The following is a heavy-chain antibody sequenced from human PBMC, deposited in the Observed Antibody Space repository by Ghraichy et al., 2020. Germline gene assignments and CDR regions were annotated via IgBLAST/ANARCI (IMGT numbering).Heavy chain of an antibody. Sequence: GGSLRLSCAASGFTFSSYWMHWVRQAPGKGLVWVSRINSDGSSTSYADSVKGRFTISRDNAKNTLYLQMNSLRAEDTAVYYCARDPGHYGSGSYYKAGFDYWGQGTLVTVSS. J-gene: IGHJ4*02. CDR2: INSDGSST. CDR3: ARDPGHYGSGSYYKAGFDY. D-gene: IGHD3-10*01. V-gene: IGHV3-74*01. CDR1: GFTFSSYW.